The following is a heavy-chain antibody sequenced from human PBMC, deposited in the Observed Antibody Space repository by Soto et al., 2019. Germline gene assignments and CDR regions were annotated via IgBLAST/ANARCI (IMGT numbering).Heavy chain of an antibody. CDR2: IYYSGST. D-gene: IGHD3-9*01. V-gene: IGHV4-61*01. CDR3: ARCPYGDILTGYTQSDY. Sequence: LSLTCTVSGGSVSSGSHYWSWIRQPPGKGLEWFGYIYYSGSTNYNPSLKSRVTISVDTPKNQFSLKLSSVTAADTAVYYCARCPYGDILTGYTQSDYWGQGTLGTGSS. CDR1: GGSVSSGSHY. J-gene: IGHJ4*02.